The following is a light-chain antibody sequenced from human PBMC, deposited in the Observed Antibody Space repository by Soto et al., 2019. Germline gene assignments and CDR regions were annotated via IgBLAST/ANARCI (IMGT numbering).Light chain of an antibody. CDR3: QQYTDWPT. V-gene: IGKV3-15*01. CDR2: GAS. J-gene: IGKJ1*01. Sequence: EIVMTQSPATLSVSPGERITLSCRASQSITTSLAWYQQKPGQAPRLLIYGASTRATNAPARFSGSGSGTDFSLTISSLQSEDYSVYFCQQYTDWPTFGQGTKVDIK. CDR1: QSITTS.